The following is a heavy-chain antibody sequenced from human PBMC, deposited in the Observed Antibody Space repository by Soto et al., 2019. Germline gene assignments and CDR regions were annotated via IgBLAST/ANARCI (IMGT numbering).Heavy chain of an antibody. CDR1: GGSFSCYY. V-gene: IGHV4-34*01. D-gene: IGHD1-20*01. Sequence: SETLSLTCAVYGGSFSCYYWSWIRQPPGKGLEWIGEINHSGSTNYNPSLKSRVTISVDTSKNQFSLKLSSVTAADTAVYYCARGWDNWNYVDYWGQGTLVTVS. CDR2: INHSGST. CDR3: ARGWDNWNYVDY. J-gene: IGHJ4*02.